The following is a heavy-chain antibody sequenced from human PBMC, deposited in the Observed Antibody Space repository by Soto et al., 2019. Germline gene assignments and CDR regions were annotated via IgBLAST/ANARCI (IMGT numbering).Heavy chain of an antibody. Sequence: PGGSLRLSCAASGFTFSLFPMSWVRQAPGKGLEWVSGISDSGGGTYYADSVKGRFTISRGNSKNTLYLQMNSLRAEDTAVYYCAKHPPSLRFLEWLPSHFDYWGQGTLVTVSS. CDR1: GFTFSLFP. CDR2: ISDSGGGT. D-gene: IGHD3-3*01. V-gene: IGHV3-23*01. J-gene: IGHJ4*02. CDR3: AKHPPSLRFLEWLPSHFDY.